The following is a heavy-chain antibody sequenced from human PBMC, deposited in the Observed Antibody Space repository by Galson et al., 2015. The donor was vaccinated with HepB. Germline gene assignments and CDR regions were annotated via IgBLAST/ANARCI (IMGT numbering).Heavy chain of an antibody. Sequence: SVKVSCKASGYTFNSYGFSWVRQASGQGLEWMGWISVYNGNTNYAQKLQGRVTMTTDTSTNTAYMELRSLRSDDTAVYYCASYSSRDYYYYYGMEVWGQGTTVTCSS. D-gene: IGHD6-13*01. J-gene: IGHJ6*01. CDR2: ISVYNGNT. CDR3: ASYSSRDYYYYYGMEV. V-gene: IGHV1-18*01. CDR1: GYTFNSYG.